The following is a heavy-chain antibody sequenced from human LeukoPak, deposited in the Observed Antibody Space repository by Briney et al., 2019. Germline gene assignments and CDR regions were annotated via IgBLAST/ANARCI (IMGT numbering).Heavy chain of an antibody. CDR3: ARGEPGTTGTGGHWFDP. CDR1: GGTFSSYY. Sequence: GTLSLTCTVSGGTFSSYYWSWIRQPPGKGLEWIGYIYYSGSSNYNPSLKSRVTISVDTSKNQFSLKLRSVTAADTAVYYCARGEPGTTGTGGHWFDPWGQGTLVSVSS. J-gene: IGHJ5*02. CDR2: IYYSGSS. V-gene: IGHV4-59*01. D-gene: IGHD1-1*01.